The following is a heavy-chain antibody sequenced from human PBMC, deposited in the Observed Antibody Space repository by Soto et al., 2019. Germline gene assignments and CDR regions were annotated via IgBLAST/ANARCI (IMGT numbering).Heavy chain of an antibody. CDR1: GGSISSSNW. Sequence: PSETLSLTCAVSGGSISSSNWWSWVRQPPGKGLEWIGEIYHSGSTNYNPSLKSRVTISVDKSKNQFSLKLSSVTAADTAVYYCAIALGYDGLGNWFVPWGPGTLVNVAS. V-gene: IGHV4-4*02. J-gene: IGHJ5*02. D-gene: IGHD3-22*01. CDR3: AIALGYDGLGNWFVP. CDR2: IYHSGST.